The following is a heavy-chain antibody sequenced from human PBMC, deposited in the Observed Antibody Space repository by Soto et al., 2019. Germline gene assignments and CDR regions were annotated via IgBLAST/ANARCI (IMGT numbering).Heavy chain of an antibody. V-gene: IGHV3-23*01. CDR1: GFTFSSYA. CDR3: AKAACSSTSCYDLALYGMDV. D-gene: IGHD2-2*01. CDR2: ISGSGGST. J-gene: IGHJ6*02. Sequence: EVQLLESGGGLVQPGGSLRLSCAASGFTFSSYAMSWVRQAPGKGLEWVSAISGSGGSTYYADSVKGRFTISRDNSKNTLYLQMNSLRAVDTAVYYCAKAACSSTSCYDLALYGMDVWAQGTTVTVSS.